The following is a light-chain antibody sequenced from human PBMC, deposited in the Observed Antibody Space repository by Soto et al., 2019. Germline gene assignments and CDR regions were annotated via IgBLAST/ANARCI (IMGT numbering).Light chain of an antibody. CDR1: QSLLHSSGNNF. CDR3: MHSLQTPYT. J-gene: IGKJ2*01. V-gene: IGKV2-28*01. CDR2: LGT. Sequence: DIVMTQSPLSLPVTPGEPASISCRSSQSLLHSSGNNFLEWYLQKPGQSPHLLIYLGTNRASGVPDRLSGSGSGTDFTLKISRVEAEDVGVYYCMHSLQTPYTFGQGTKLEIK.